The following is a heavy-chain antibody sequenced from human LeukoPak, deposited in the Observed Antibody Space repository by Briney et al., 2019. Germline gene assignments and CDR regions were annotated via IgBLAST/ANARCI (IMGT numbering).Heavy chain of an antibody. D-gene: IGHD6-13*01. Sequence: SGPTLVNPTQTLTLTCTFSGFSLSTSGVGVGWIRQPPGKALEWLALIYWDDDKRYSPSLKSRLTITKDTSKNQVVLTMTNMDPVDTATYYCAHMIAEGDEARFAFDYWGQGTLVTVSS. J-gene: IGHJ4*02. CDR3: AHMIAEGDEARFAFDY. CDR1: GFSLSTSGVG. CDR2: IYWDDDK. V-gene: IGHV2-5*02.